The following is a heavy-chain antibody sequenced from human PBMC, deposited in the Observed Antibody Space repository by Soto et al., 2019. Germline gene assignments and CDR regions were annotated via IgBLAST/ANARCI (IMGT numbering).Heavy chain of an antibody. J-gene: IGHJ1*01. CDR3: ANGVPGIAVAGTGYFQH. Sequence: GGSLRLSCAASGFTFSSYAMSWVRQAPGKGLEWVSGISGSGDSTYYADSVKGRFTISRDNSKKTVYLQMNSLRAEDTAVYYCANGVPGIAVAGTGYFQHWGQGTLVTV. CDR1: GFTFSSYA. V-gene: IGHV3-23*01. CDR2: ISGSGDST. D-gene: IGHD6-19*01.